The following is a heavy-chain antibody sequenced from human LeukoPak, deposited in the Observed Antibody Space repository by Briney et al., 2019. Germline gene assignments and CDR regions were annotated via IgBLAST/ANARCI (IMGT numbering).Heavy chain of an antibody. V-gene: IGHV4-34*01. D-gene: IGHD3-10*01. CDR1: GGSFSGYY. CDR2: INHSGST. J-gene: IGHJ5*02. Sequence: KTSETLSLTCAVYGGSFSGYYWSWIRQPPGKGLEWIGEINHSGSTNYNPSLKSRVTISVDTSKNQFSLKLSSVTAADTAVYYCARAALRLTYYYGSGSYCWFDPWGQGTLVTVAS. CDR3: ARAALRLTYYYGSGSYCWFDP.